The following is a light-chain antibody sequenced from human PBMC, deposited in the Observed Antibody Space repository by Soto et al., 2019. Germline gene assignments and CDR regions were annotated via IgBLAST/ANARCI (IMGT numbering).Light chain of an antibody. CDR3: TSYAGSSIWV. J-gene: IGLJ3*02. V-gene: IGLV2-8*01. CDR1: SSDVGAYNY. CDR2: EVN. Sequence: QSALTQPPSASGSPGQSVTISCTGTSSDVGAYNYVSWYQQYPGKAPKLMIYEVNKRPSGVPDRFSGSKSGKTASLTVSGLQPEDEADYHCTSYAGSSIWVFGGGTKLTV.